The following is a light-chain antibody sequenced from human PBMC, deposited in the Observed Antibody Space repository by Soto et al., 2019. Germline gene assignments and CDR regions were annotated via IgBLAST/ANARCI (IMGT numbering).Light chain of an antibody. CDR2: DVS. CDR3: SSYTSSSKNV. J-gene: IGLJ1*01. Sequence: QSASVSGSPGQSITISCTGTSSDVGGYNYVSWYQQHPGKAPKLMIYDVSNRPSGVSNRFSGSKSGNTASLTISGLQAEDEADYYCSSYTSSSKNVFGTGTKLTVL. CDR1: SSDVGGYNY. V-gene: IGLV2-14*01.